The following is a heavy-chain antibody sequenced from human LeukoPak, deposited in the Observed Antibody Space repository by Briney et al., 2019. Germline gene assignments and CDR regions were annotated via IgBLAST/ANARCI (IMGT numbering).Heavy chain of an antibody. CDR3: ARGIPRHYYDSSGYVLPLDY. CDR1: GFTFSSYS. Sequence: GGSLRLSCAASGFTFSSYSMNWVRQAPGKGLEWVSSISSSSSYIYYADSVKGRFTISRDNAKNSLYLQMNSLRAEDTAVYYCARGIPRHYYDSSGYVLPLDYWGQGTLVTVSS. CDR2: ISSSSSYI. V-gene: IGHV3-21*01. D-gene: IGHD3-22*01. J-gene: IGHJ4*02.